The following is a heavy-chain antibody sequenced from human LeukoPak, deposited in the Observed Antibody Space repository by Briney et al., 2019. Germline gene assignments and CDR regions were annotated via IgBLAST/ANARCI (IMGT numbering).Heavy chain of an antibody. CDR1: GFTFSSYA. Sequence: GGSLRLSCAASGFTFSSYAMHWVRQAPGKGLEWVAVISYDGSNKYYADSVKGRFTISRDNSKNTLYLQMNSLRAEDTAVYYCARPIAVAGTGVFDYWGQGTLVTVSS. J-gene: IGHJ4*02. D-gene: IGHD6-19*01. CDR3: ARPIAVAGTGVFDY. CDR2: ISYDGSNK. V-gene: IGHV3-30-3*01.